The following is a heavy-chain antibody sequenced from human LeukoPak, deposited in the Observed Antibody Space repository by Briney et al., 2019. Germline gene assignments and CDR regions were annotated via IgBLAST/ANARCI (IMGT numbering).Heavy chain of an antibody. D-gene: IGHD3-9*01. CDR3: ARDIYFDWLSQNYFDY. J-gene: IGHJ4*02. Sequence: SETLSLTCTVSGGSISSYYWSWIRQPAGKGLEWIGRIYTSGSTNYNPSLKSRVTMSVDTSKNQFSLKLSSVTAADTAVYYCARDIYFDWLSQNYFDYWGQGTLVTVSS. CDR2: IYTSGST. CDR1: GGSISSYY. V-gene: IGHV4-4*07.